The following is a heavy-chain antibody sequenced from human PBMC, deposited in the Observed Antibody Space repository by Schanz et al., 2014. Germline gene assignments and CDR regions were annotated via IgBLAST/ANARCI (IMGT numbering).Heavy chain of an antibody. CDR2: IKSKTDGETT. V-gene: IGHV3-15*01. CDR1: GFTFSTHA. D-gene: IGHD6-13*01. Sequence: EMQLLESGGGLIQPGGSLRLSCAASGFTFSTHAMSWVRQAPGKGLEWLGRIKSKTDGETTDYAAPVKGRFSISRDDSQSTLYLQMNSLKIEDTAVYYCATASSPVREAGAGSSFHLWGQGTLVNVSP. J-gene: IGHJ5*02. CDR3: ATASSPVREAGAGSSFHL.